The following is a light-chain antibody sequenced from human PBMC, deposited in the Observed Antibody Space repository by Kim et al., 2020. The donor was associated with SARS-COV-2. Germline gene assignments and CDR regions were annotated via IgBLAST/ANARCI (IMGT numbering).Light chain of an antibody. CDR1: QSISMW. V-gene: IGKV1-5*01. CDR3: QQYITHWT. CDR2: DAS. J-gene: IGKJ1*01. Sequence: GDRVTITCRASQSISMWLGWYQQKPGKAPKLMIYDASSLDSGVPSRFSGSGSGTEFTLTISSLQPDDFATYYCQQYITHWTFGPGTKVDIK.